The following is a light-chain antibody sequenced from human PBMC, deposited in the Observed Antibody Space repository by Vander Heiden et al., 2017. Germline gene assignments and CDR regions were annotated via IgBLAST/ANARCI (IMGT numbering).Light chain of an antibody. V-gene: IGKV4-1*01. CDR3: QQDYSTRT. J-gene: IGKJ1*01. CDR2: WAS. Sequence: DIVMTQSPDSLAVSLGERATINCKSSQSVLYSSNNKNDLAWYQQKPGQPPKLLIYWASTRESGVPDRFSGSGSGTDFTLTISSLQAEDVAVYYCQQDYSTRTFGQGTKVEIK. CDR1: QSVLYSSNNKND.